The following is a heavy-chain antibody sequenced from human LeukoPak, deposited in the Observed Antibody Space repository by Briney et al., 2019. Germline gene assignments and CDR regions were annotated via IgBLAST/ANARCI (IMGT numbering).Heavy chain of an antibody. D-gene: IGHD1-26*01. CDR3: AKGTYYANGAFDI. V-gene: IGHV3-23*01. CDR2: ISGSGRTT. CDR1: GFTFSSYA. Sequence: GGSLRLSCAASGFTFSSYAMSWVRQAPGKGLEWVSAISGSGRTTYYADSVKGRFTISRDNSKNTLYLQMSSLRAEDTAVYYCAKGTYYANGAFDIWGQGTMVTVSS. J-gene: IGHJ3*02.